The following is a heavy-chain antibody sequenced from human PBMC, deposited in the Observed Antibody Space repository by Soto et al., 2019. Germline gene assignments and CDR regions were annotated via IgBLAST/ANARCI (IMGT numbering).Heavy chain of an antibody. D-gene: IGHD5-12*01. Sequence: GASLRLSCAASGFSFRNYGMTWARQAPGKGLVWVSRINSDGAYTHYADSVRGRFTISRDNAKNIVHLQMSSLRAEATAAYYCARDLVGYRAGVGEWLRSGMSLYYYGVDLWGQGTTVTVSS. V-gene: IGHV3-74*01. CDR1: GFSFRNYG. J-gene: IGHJ6*02. CDR3: ARDLVGYRAGVGEWLRSGMSLYYYGVDL. CDR2: INSDGAYT.